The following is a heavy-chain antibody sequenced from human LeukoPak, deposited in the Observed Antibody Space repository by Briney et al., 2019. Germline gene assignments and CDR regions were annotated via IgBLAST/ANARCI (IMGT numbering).Heavy chain of an antibody. J-gene: IGHJ4*02. CDR3: ARGYYDFWSCYYLTSFYFDY. CDR2: IKQDGSEK. V-gene: IGHV3-7*01. CDR1: GFTFSSYL. D-gene: IGHD3-3*01. Sequence: GGSLRLSCAASGFTFSSYLMSWVRQAPGKGLEWVANIKQDGSEKYYVDSVKGRFTISRDNAKNSLYLQMNSLRAEDTAVYYCARGYYDFWSCYYLTSFYFDYWGQGILVTVS.